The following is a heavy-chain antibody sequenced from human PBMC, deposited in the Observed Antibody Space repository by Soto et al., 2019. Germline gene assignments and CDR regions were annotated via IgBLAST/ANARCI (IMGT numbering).Heavy chain of an antibody. D-gene: IGHD7-27*01. CDR2: ISGDDGTT. Sequence: EEQLVDSGGGLVQPGGSLRLTCAATGFTFSSYAMNWVRQAPGRGLAWIAYISGDDGTTYYADSVKGRFTISRDNDKNLLYLHMNSLRDEYTAVYYCARDLGRDGNRGYPLFDSCGQGTLFTV. J-gene: IGHJ4*02. CDR3: ARDLGRDGNRGYPLFDS. V-gene: IGHV3-48*02. CDR1: GFTFSSYA.